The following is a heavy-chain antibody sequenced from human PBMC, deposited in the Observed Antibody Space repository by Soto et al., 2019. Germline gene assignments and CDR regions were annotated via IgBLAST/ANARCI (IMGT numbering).Heavy chain of an antibody. CDR2: INPSGGST. J-gene: IGHJ3*02. Sequence: ASVKVSCKASGYTFTSYYMHWVRQAPGQGLEWMGIINPSGGSTSYAQKFQGRVTMTRDTSTSTVYMELSSLRSEGTAVYYCARDCSGGSCYDDAFDIWGQGTMVTVSS. D-gene: IGHD2-15*01. CDR1: GYTFTSYY. V-gene: IGHV1-46*03. CDR3: ARDCSGGSCYDDAFDI.